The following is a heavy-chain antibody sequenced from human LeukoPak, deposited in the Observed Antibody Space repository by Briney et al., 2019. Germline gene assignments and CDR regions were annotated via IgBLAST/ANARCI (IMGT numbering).Heavy chain of an antibody. CDR3: ERADIVVVTALWYFGL. CDR2: INYSGST. D-gene: IGHD2-21*02. CDR1: GGTISSYY. J-gene: IGHJ2*01. Sequence: SETLSLTCTVSGGTISSYYWSWIRQPPGKGLEWIGYINYSGSTNYNPSLKSRVTISVVTSKNQFSLKLSSVTAADTAVYYCERADIVVVTALWYFGLGPWHPGQCLL. V-gene: IGHV4-59*08.